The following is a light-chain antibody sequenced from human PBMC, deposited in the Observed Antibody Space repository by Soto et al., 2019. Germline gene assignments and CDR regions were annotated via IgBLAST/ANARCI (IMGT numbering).Light chain of an antibody. Sequence: QSVLTRPASVSGSPGQSITISCTGTSSDVGGYNYVSWHQQHPGKAPKFMIYDVSNRPSGVSNRFSGSKSGNTASLTISGLQAEDEADYYCCSYTTSNTRQIVFGTGTKVTVL. CDR2: DVS. CDR3: CSYTTSNTRQIV. CDR1: SSDVGGYNY. V-gene: IGLV2-14*01. J-gene: IGLJ1*01.